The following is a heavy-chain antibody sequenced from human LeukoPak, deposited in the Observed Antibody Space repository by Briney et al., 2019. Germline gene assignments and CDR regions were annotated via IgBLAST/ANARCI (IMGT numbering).Heavy chain of an antibody. J-gene: IGHJ4*02. CDR1: GFIFNA. CDR3: AKGYGSGSYYHFDY. D-gene: IGHD3-10*01. CDR2: IKQDGSEK. V-gene: IGHV3-7*03. Sequence: GGSLRLSCTASGFIFNAMSWVRQAPGKGLEWVANIKQDGSEKYYVDSVKGRFTISRDNAKNSLYLQMNSLRAEDTALYYCAKGYGSGSYYHFDYWGQGTLVTVSS.